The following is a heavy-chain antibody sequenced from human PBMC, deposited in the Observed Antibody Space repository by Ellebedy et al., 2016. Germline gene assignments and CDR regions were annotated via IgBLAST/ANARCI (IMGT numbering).Heavy chain of an antibody. V-gene: IGHV3-21*04. CDR1: GFSFSSYA. J-gene: IGHJ4*02. CDR3: ARDAENIAVADNFDY. D-gene: IGHD6-19*01. Sequence: GGSLRLSCTASGFSFSSYAMDRVRQAPGKGLEWVSSIGRNSRYIYYAESLKGRFTISRDNAKNSLYLQMNSLRAEDTAVYYCARDAENIAVADNFDYWGQGTLVTVSS. CDR2: IGRNSRYI.